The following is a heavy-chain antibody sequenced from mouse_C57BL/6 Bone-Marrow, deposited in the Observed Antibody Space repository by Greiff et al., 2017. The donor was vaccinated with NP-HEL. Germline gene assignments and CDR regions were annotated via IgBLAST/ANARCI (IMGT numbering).Heavy chain of an antibody. Sequence: QVQLQQSGAELVKPGASVKISCKASGYAFSSYWMNWVKQRPGKGLEWIGQIYPGDGDTNYNGKFKGKATLTADKSSSTAYMQLSSLTSEDSAVYFCAREVLRYHWYFDVWGTGTTVTVSS. CDR3: AREVLRYHWYFDV. J-gene: IGHJ1*03. V-gene: IGHV1-80*01. CDR1: GYAFSSYW. CDR2: IYPGDGDT. D-gene: IGHD1-1*01.